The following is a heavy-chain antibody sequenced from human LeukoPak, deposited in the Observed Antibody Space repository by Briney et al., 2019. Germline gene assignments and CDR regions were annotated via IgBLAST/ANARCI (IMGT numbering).Heavy chain of an antibody. J-gene: IGHJ3*01. CDR3: ASNVDSGVDV. Sequence: GGSLRLSCVASGFTFSDHYMDWVRQAPGKGLEWVGRIRNKANSYTTEYAASVKGRFTISRDDSKNSLSLQMNGLKTEDTAMYYCASNVDSGVDVWGQGKMVTVSS. CDR1: GFTFSDHY. D-gene: IGHD5-12*01. CDR2: IRNKANSYTT. V-gene: IGHV3-72*01.